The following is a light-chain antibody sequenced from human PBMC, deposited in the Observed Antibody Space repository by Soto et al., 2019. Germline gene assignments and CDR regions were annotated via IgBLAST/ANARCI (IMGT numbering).Light chain of an antibody. CDR1: QSVSSY. Sequence: EIVLTQSPATLSLSPGERATLSCRASQSVSSYLAWYQQKPGQAPRLLIYGASSRATGIPDRFSGSGSGTDFTLTVSRLEPEDFAVYYCQQHGTSPPSWTVGQGTKVEIK. CDR3: QQHGTSPPSWT. CDR2: GAS. V-gene: IGKV3-20*01. J-gene: IGKJ1*01.